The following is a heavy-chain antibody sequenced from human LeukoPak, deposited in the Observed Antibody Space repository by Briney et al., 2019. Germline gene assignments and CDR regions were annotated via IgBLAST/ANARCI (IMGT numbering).Heavy chain of an antibody. V-gene: IGHV4-4*07. J-gene: IGHJ3*02. CDR3: ARDPYCSGGSCYDDAFDI. CDR1: GGSISSYY. CDR2: IYTSGST. D-gene: IGHD2-15*01. Sequence: SETLPLTCSVSGGSISSYYWSWIRQPAGKGLEWIGRIYTSGSTNYNPSLKSRVTMSVDTSKNQFSLKLSSVTAADTAVYYCARDPYCSGGSCYDDAFDIWGQGTMVTVSS.